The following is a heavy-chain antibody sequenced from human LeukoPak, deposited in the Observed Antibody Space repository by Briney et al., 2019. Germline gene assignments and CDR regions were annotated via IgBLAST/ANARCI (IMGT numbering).Heavy chain of an antibody. Sequence: SVKVSCKASGGTFSSNVISWVRQAPGQGLEWMGGIIPIFGTANYAQKFQGRVTITRNTSISTAYMELSSLRSEDTAVYYCARAARGGCSGGSCYLYYFDYWGQGTLVTVSS. CDR1: GGTFSSNV. D-gene: IGHD2-15*01. CDR2: IIPIFGTA. CDR3: ARAARGGCSGGSCYLYYFDY. V-gene: IGHV1-69*05. J-gene: IGHJ4*02.